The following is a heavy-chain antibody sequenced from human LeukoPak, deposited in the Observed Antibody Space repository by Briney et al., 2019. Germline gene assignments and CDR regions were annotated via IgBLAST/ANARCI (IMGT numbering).Heavy chain of an antibody. D-gene: IGHD2-2*01. CDR1: GGTFISYA. CDR2: IIPIFGTA. Sequence: SVKVSCKASGGTFISYAISWVRQAPGQGLEWMGRIIPIFGTANYAQKFQGRVTITTDESTSTAYMELSSLRSEDTAVYYCARGIFCSSTSCYGGWFDPWGQGTLVTVSS. J-gene: IGHJ5*02. V-gene: IGHV1-69*05. CDR3: ARGIFCSSTSCYGGWFDP.